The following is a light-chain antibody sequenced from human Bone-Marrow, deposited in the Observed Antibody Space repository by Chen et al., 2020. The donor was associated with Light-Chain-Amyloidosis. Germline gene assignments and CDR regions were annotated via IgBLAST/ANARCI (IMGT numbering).Light chain of an antibody. Sequence: SYLLTQPSSVSVAPGQTATIACGGNNIGSTSVHWYQQTPGQAPLLVVYDDSDWPSGIPGRLSGSNSGNTATLTISRVEAGDEADYYCQVWDRSSDRPVFGGGTKLTVL. J-gene: IGLJ3*02. CDR1: NIGSTS. V-gene: IGLV3-21*02. CDR3: QVWDRSSDRPV. CDR2: DDS.